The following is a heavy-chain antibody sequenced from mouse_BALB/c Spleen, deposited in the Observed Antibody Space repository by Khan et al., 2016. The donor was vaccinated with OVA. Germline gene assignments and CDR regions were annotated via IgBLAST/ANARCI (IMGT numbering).Heavy chain of an antibody. CDR3: ARRNYFGYTFAY. Sequence: QVQLKESGAELARPGASVKLSCKASGYIFTDYYINWVKQRTGQGLVWIGEISPGSDDTYYNAKLKGKATLTADKSSSTAYMQLSSLTSEDAAVYFCARRNYFGYTFAYWGQGSLVTVSA. CDR1: GYIFTDYY. V-gene: IGHV1-77*01. CDR2: ISPGSDDT. D-gene: IGHD1-2*01. J-gene: IGHJ3*01.